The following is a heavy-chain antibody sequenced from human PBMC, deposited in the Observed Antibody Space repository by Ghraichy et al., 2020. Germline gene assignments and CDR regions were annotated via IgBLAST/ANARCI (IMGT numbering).Heavy chain of an antibody. D-gene: IGHD4-17*01. CDR3: ARSLRGDYSSVVY. J-gene: IGHJ4*02. V-gene: IGHV5-51*01. CDR1: GYSFTSYW. Sequence: GESLNISCKSSGYSFTSYWIGWVRQMPGKGLEWMGNIYPGDSDTRYSPSFQGQVTISADKSISTAYLQWSSLKASDTGIYYCARSLRGDYSSVVYWGQGTLVTGSS. CDR2: IYPGDSDT.